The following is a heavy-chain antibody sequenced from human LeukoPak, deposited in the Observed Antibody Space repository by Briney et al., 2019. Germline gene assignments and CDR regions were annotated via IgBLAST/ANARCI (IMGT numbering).Heavy chain of an antibody. J-gene: IGHJ4*02. CDR1: GFTFSSYW. CDR2: IKQDGSEK. CDR3: ARCPTSDHYYDSSVYFV. V-gene: IGHV3-7*01. Sequence: PGGSLRLSCAASGFTFSSYWMSWVRQAPGKGLEWVANIKQDGSEKYYVDSVKGRFTISRDNAKNSLYLQMNSLRAEDTAVYYCARCPTSDHYYDSSVYFVWGQGTLVTVSS. D-gene: IGHD3-22*01.